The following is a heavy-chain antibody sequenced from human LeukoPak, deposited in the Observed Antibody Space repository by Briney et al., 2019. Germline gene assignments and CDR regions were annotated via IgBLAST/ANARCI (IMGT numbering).Heavy chain of an antibody. D-gene: IGHD3-10*01. Sequence: SETLSLTCAVYGGSFSGYYWSWIRQPPGKGLEWIGEINHGGSTNYNPSLKSRVTISVDTSKNQFSLKLSSVTAADTAVYYCARVRGFGAARNWFDPWGQGTLITVSS. J-gene: IGHJ5*02. V-gene: IGHV4-34*01. CDR3: ARVRGFGAARNWFDP. CDR1: GGSFSGYY. CDR2: INHGGST.